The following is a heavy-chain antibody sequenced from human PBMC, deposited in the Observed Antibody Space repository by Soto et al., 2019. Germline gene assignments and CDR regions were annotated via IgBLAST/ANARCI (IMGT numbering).Heavy chain of an antibody. D-gene: IGHD6-19*01. CDR1: GFTFSDYY. CDR3: ARHSSRWKNYFDY. Sequence: QVQLVESGGGLVKPGGSLRLSCAASGFTFSDYYMSWIRQAPGKGLEWVSYISSSSSYTNYADSVKGRFTISRDNAKNSLSPQMNSLSAEDTAVYYCARHSSRWKNYFDYWGQGTLVTVSS. J-gene: IGHJ4*02. V-gene: IGHV3-11*05. CDR2: ISSSSSYT.